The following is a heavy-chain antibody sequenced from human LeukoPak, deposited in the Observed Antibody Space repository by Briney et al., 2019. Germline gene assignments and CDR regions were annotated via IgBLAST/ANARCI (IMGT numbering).Heavy chain of an antibody. Sequence: SETLSLTCVVYGGSFSGYYWSWIRQSPGKGLEWIGEINHRGSTNYNPSLKRRVTISLDTSKNQFSLKLSSVTAADTAVYYCAKSLYGSGSYYNWFDPWGQGTQVTVSS. V-gene: IGHV4-34*01. CDR3: AKSLYGSGSYYNWFDP. CDR1: GGSFSGYY. CDR2: INHRGST. J-gene: IGHJ5*02. D-gene: IGHD3-10*01.